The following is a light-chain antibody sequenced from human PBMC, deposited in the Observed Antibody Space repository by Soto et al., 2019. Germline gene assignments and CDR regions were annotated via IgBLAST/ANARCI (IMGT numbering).Light chain of an antibody. V-gene: IGKV1-9*01. CDR1: QGISSY. J-gene: IGKJ1*01. Sequence: DIQLTQSPSFLSASVGDRVTITCRASQGISSYLAWYQQKPGTAPKVLIYAASTLQSGVPSRFSGSGSGTEFTLTISSLQPEDFATYYCQQYMSYSFGQGTKVDIK. CDR2: AAS. CDR3: QQYMSYS.